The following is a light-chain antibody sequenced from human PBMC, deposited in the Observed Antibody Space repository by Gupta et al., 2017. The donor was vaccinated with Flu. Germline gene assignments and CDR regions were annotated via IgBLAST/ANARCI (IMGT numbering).Light chain of an antibody. Sequence: PSSLSASVGDRVTINCRASQCIDQNLAWFRQNPGRAPKFLISAASTLHSGVPSRFSGSGSGTNFTLTINNLQPEDFATYYCQQYNGYPITFGPGTTMEIK. CDR1: QCIDQN. CDR3: QQYNGYPIT. CDR2: AAS. V-gene: IGKV1-16*01. J-gene: IGKJ3*01.